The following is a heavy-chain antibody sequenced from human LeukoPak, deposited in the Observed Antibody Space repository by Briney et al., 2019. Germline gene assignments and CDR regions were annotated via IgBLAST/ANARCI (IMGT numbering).Heavy chain of an antibody. D-gene: IGHD5-18*01. Sequence: SETLSLSCAIYGGSFSGYYWCWIRQPPVKALEWIGEINHSGSTNYNPSLKSRVTISVDTSKNQFSLKLSSVTAADTAVYYCARDWVGYSYGHRAFDYWGQGTLVTVSS. CDR2: INHSGST. V-gene: IGHV4-34*01. J-gene: IGHJ4*02. CDR3: ARDWVGYSYGHRAFDY. CDR1: GGSFSGYY.